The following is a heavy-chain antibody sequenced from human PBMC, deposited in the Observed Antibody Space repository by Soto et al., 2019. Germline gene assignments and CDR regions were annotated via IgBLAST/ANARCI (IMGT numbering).Heavy chain of an antibody. CDR2: IYWDDDK. Sequence: QITLKESGPTLVKPTQTLTLTCTFSGFSLSTSGVGVGWIRQPPGKALEWHALIYWDDDKRYSPSLKSRLTITKDTSKNQVVLTMTNMDPVDTATYYCAHRRVGATGDAFDIWGQGTMVTVSS. CDR1: GFSLSTSGVG. V-gene: IGHV2-5*02. CDR3: AHRRVGATGDAFDI. D-gene: IGHD1-26*01. J-gene: IGHJ3*02.